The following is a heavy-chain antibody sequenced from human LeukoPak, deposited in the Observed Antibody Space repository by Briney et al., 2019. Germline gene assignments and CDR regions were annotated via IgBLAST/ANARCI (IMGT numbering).Heavy chain of an antibody. CDR3: ERDPSEYEWQRGWYRDF. CDR2: MSHDRSNN. V-gene: IGHV3-30-3*01. CDR1: GFTFSNYD. J-gene: IGHJ4*02. D-gene: IGHD6-19*01. Sequence: GGSLRLSCAASGFTFSNYDMNWARQAPGKGLEWVAFMSHDRSNNCHADSVRGRFTISRDNSKSTLALHMSNLRVEDTAVYYCERDPSEYEWQRGWYRDFWGQGSQVSVS.